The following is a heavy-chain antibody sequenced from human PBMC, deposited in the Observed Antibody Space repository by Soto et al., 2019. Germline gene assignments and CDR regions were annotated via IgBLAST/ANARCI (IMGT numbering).Heavy chain of an antibody. CDR3: ARDNSAYCGGDCYPVGDDAFDI. D-gene: IGHD2-21*02. J-gene: IGHJ3*02. CDR2: IIPILGIA. V-gene: IGHV1-69*04. CDR1: GGTFSSYT. Sequence: ASVKVSCKASGGTFSSYTISWVRQAPGQGLEWMGRIIPILGIANYAQKFQGRVTITADKSTSTAYMELSSLRSEDTAVYYCARDNSAYCGGDCYPVGDDAFDIWGQGTMVTVSS.